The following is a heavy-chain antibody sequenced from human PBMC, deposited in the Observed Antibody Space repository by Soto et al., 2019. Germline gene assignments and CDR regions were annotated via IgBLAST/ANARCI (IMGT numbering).Heavy chain of an antibody. CDR1: GFTFSDYS. Sequence: GGSLRLSCASCGFTFSDYSMSLFRQAPGRGLEWVSTFTRRGNIYYADSVKGRFTISRDNSKSTLYLQMDSLRAEDTALYYCAREYAPGSPNYDYWGLGTLVTVSS. J-gene: IGHJ4*02. CDR3: AREYAPGSPNYDY. D-gene: IGHD3-10*01. V-gene: IGHV3-23*01. CDR2: FTRRGNI.